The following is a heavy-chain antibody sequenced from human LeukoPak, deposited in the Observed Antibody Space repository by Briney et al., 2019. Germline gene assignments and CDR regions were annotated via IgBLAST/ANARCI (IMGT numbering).Heavy chain of an antibody. CDR3: AKGIGAYSYGFDY. CDR2: ISGSGGST. D-gene: IGHD5-18*01. V-gene: IGHV3-23*01. J-gene: IGHJ4*02. Sequence: GGSLRLPCAATGFTFSSYAMTWVRQAPGKGLEWVSTISGSGGSTYYADSVKGRFTMSRDDSKNTLYLQMNSLRAEDTAIYYCAKGIGAYSYGFDYWGQGTLVTVSS. CDR1: GFTFSSYA.